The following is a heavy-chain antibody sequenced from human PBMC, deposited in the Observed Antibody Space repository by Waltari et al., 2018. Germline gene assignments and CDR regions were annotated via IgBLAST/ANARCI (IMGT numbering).Heavy chain of an antibody. Sequence: QLQESGPGLVKPSGTLSLSCAVSGDSVTSANWWSWVRQSPQRGLEWIGQVLSTGKTNYSPSFASRVTMSLDASNNQFSLKVTSATAADTAVYYCARDRGRGLYLEVWGPGTLVTVSP. CDR3: ARDRGRGLYLEV. CDR1: GDSVTSANW. J-gene: IGHJ4*02. D-gene: IGHD2-15*01. V-gene: IGHV4-4*02. CDR2: VLSTGKT.